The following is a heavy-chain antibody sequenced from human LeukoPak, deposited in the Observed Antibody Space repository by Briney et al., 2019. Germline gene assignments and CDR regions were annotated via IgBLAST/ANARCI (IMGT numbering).Heavy chain of an antibody. CDR3: TSYQVGATSGFDY. D-gene: IGHD1-26*01. CDR1: GGSISSRSYY. CDR2: IYYSGST. J-gene: IGHJ4*02. V-gene: IGHV4-39*01. Sequence: SETLSLTCTVSGGSISSRSYYWGWIRQPPGKGLEWIGNIYYSGSTYYNPSLKSRVTISVDTSKNQFSLKLSSVTATDTAVYYCTSYQVGATSGFDYWGQGTLVTVSS.